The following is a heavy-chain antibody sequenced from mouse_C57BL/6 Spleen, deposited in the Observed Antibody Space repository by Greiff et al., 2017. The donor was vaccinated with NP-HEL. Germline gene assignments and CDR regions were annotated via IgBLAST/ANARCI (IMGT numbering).Heavy chain of an antibody. V-gene: IGHV3-6*01. D-gene: IGHD1-1*01. Sequence: EVQLQQSGPGLVKPSQSLSLTCSVTGYSITSGYYWNWIRQFPGNQLEWMDYISYDGSNNYNPSLKNRNSITRDTSKNQFVLKLKSVTTEDTATCYCARGLTKVVAPFADWGQGTLVTVSA. CDR3: ARGLTKVVAPFAD. CDR1: GYSITSGYY. J-gene: IGHJ3*01. CDR2: ISYDGSN.